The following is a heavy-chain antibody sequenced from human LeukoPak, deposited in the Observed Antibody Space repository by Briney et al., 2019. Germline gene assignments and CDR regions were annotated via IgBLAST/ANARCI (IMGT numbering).Heavy chain of an antibody. CDR3: ASNTAMDPYYYYMDV. J-gene: IGHJ6*03. CDR2: INPNSGGT. D-gene: IGHD5-18*01. CDR1: GGTFSSYA. V-gene: IGHV1-2*02. Sequence: ASVKVSCKASGGTFSSYAISWVRQAPGQGLEWMGWINPNSGGTNYAQKFQGRVTMNRDTSISTVYMEVRRLRPDDTAVYYCASNTAMDPYYYYMDVWGKGTTVTISS.